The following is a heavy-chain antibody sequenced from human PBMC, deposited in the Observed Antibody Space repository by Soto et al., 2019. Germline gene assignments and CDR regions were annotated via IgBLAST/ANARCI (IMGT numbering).Heavy chain of an antibody. J-gene: IGHJ5*02. CDR1: GGSISSYY. V-gene: IGHV4-4*07. CDR2: IYTSGST. CDR3: ARVSHYYDSSGYYHNWFDP. D-gene: IGHD3-22*01. Sequence: SETLSLTCTVSGGSISSYYWSWIRQPAGKGLEWIGRIYTSGSTNYNPSLKSRVTMSVDTSKNQFSLKLSPVTAADTAVYYCARVSHYYDSSGYYHNWFDPWGQGTLVTVSS.